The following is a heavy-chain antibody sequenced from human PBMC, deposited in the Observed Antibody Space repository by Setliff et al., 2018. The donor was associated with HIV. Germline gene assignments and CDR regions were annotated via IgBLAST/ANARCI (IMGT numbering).Heavy chain of an antibody. CDR2: IFPGGAT. CDR3: AKSSPSIGYITDC. CDR1: GGSISPYY. V-gene: IGHV4-59*01. J-gene: IGHJ4*02. Sequence: LSLTCTVSGGSISPYYWSWIRHSPGKGLEWIGIIFPGGATNYNPSLTSRVTISVDTSKNHLFLKLTSVTTADTAVYFCAKSSPSIGYITDCWGQGAPVTVSS. D-gene: IGHD5-12*01.